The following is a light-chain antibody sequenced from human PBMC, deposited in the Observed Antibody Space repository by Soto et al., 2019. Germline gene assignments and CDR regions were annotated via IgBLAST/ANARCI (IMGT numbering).Light chain of an antibody. CDR3: SSYTSSSTPYVV. J-gene: IGLJ2*01. CDR2: EVS. V-gene: IGLV2-14*01. CDR1: SSDVGGYNY. Sequence: QSALTQPASVSGSPGQSITISCTGTSSDVGGYNYVSWYQQHPDKAPKLMIYEVSNRPSGVSNRFSGSKSGNTASLTISGLQAEDGADYYCSSYTSSSTPYVVFGGGTKVTVL.